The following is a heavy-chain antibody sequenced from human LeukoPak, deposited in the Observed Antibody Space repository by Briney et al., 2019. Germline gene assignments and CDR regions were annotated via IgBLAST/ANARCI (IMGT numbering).Heavy chain of an antibody. V-gene: IGHV4-34*01. Sequence: SETLSLTCAVYGGSFSGYYWSWIRQPPGKGLEWIGEINHSGSTNYNPSLKSRGTISVDTSKNQFSLKLSSVTAADTAVYYCARGLMVRGVSGLLLGWGQGTLVTVSS. CDR3: ARGLMVRGVSGLLLG. D-gene: IGHD3-10*01. CDR1: GGSFSGYY. CDR2: INHSGST. J-gene: IGHJ4*02.